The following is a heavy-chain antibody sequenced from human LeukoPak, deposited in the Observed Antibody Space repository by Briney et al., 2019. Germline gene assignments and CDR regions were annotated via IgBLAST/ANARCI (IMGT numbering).Heavy chain of an antibody. V-gene: IGHV3-74*01. J-gene: IGHJ4*02. D-gene: IGHD5-24*01. CDR1: GFTFSSYW. CDR2: INTDGSSA. Sequence: GGSLRLSCAASGFTFSSYWMHWVRQAPGQGLVWVSLINTDGSSATYADSVKGRFTISRDNARNTLYLQMNSLRAEDTAVYYCTRQTPAIRYFDFWGQGTLVTVSS. CDR3: TRQTPAIRYFDF.